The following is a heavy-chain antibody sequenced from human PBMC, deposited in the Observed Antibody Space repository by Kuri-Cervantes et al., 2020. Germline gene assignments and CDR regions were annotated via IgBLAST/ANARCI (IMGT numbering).Heavy chain of an antibody. CDR2: ISGSGSST. CDR1: GFSFDTYA. Sequence: GGSLRLSCTMSGFSFDTYAMSWIRQAPGQGLEWVSSISGSGSSTYYADSMNGRLTISRDNSKRMLFLQMNSLRVEDTAIYYCAKQAIVVVRYYYYYMDVWGKGTTVTVSS. J-gene: IGHJ6*03. CDR3: AKQAIVVVRYYYYYMDV. V-gene: IGHV3-23*01. D-gene: IGHD2-2*01.